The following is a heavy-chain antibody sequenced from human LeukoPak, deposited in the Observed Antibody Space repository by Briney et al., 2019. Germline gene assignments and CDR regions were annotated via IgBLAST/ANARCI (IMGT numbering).Heavy chain of an antibody. D-gene: IGHD1-1*01. CDR1: GFTFSHYA. Sequence: GGSLRLSCAPSGFTFSHYALNWVRPAPGKGLEWVSSITLSSGYIYYADSVKGRFTISRDNTKNPLYLQMRSLRAADTAVYYCARGASNCNIDYYCMDVWGQGTTVTVSS. J-gene: IGHJ6*02. CDR3: ARGASNCNIDYYCMDV. CDR2: ITLSSGYI. V-gene: IGHV3-21*01.